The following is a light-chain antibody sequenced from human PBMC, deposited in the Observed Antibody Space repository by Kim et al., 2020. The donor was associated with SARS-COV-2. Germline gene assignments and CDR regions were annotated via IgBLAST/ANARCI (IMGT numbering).Light chain of an antibody. J-gene: IGKJ5*01. CDR2: DAS. V-gene: IGKV3-11*01. CDR3: QQRITWPIA. Sequence: LSPGERATLPCRASQSVRSDLAWYQQKPGQASRLLMYDASTRATGIPARFSGSGSGTDFTLTISTLEPEDSAAYYCQQRITWPIAFGQGTRLEIK. CDR1: QSVRSD.